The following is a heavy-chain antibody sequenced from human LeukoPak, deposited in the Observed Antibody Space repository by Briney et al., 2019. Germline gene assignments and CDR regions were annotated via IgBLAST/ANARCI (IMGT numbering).Heavy chain of an antibody. D-gene: IGHD1-26*01. Sequence: SETLSLTCTVSGGSISSYYWSWIRQPPGKRLEWIGYIYYSGSTNYNPSLKSRVTISVDTSKNQFSLKLSSVTAADTAVYYCARAPELLPEYYLDYWGQGTLVTVSS. CDR2: IYYSGST. CDR3: ARAPELLPEYYLDY. CDR1: GGSISSYY. J-gene: IGHJ4*02. V-gene: IGHV4-59*01.